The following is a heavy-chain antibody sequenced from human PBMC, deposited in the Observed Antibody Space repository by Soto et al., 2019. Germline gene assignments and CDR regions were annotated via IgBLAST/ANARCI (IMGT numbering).Heavy chain of an antibody. D-gene: IGHD1-1*01. Sequence: ETLSLTCAVYGESFSGYYWSWIRQPPGKGLEWIGEINHSGSTNYNPSLKSRVTISVDTSKNQFSLKLSSVTAADTAVYYCYWNYYYGMDVWGQGTTVTV. CDR3: YWNYYYGMDV. V-gene: IGHV4-34*01. CDR2: INHSGST. J-gene: IGHJ6*02. CDR1: GESFSGYY.